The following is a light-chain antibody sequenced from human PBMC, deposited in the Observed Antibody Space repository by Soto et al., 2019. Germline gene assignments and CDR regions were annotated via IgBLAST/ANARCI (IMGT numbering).Light chain of an antibody. Sequence: DIQMTQSPSSLSASVGDRVTITCQASQDISNFLTWYQQKPGKTPKLLILDASNLETGDPSRFRGSGSVTHFTFTIRSLKPKAIATYYCQQYYTLSLTFGGGTKVKIK. CDR2: DAS. CDR3: QQYYTLSLT. CDR1: QDISNF. J-gene: IGKJ4*01. V-gene: IGKV1-33*01.